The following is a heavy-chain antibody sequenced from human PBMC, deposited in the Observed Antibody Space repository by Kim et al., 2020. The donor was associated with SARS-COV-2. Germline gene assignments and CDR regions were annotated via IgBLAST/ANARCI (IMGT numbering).Heavy chain of an antibody. V-gene: IGHV4-39*01. Sequence: KSRVTISVDTSKNQFSLRLSSVTAADTAVYYCASAAISYSSSWYYNWFDPWGQGTLVTVSS. J-gene: IGHJ5*02. CDR3: ASAAISYSSSWYYNWFDP. D-gene: IGHD6-13*01.